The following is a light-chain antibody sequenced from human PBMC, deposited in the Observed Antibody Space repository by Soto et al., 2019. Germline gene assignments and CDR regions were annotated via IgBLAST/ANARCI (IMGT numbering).Light chain of an antibody. J-gene: IGKJ5*01. CDR1: QSITSY. CDR3: QQSDSTPIT. CDR2: GAS. V-gene: IGKV1-39*01. Sequence: DIQMTQSPSSLSASVRDRNTNTCRAGQSITSYLNWYQQKPGKAPKLLIYGASTLQSGVPSRFSGSGSGTDFTLTISSLQPEDFATYYCQQSDSTPITFGQGTRLEIK.